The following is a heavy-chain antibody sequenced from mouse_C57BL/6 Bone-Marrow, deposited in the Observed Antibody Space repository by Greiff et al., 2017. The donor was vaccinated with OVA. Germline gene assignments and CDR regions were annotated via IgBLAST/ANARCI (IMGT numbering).Heavy chain of an antibody. V-gene: IGHV1-55*01. D-gene: IGHD4-1*01. J-gene: IGHJ3*01. CDR3: AMGNWDRFAY. CDR1: GYTFTSYW. CDR2: IYPGSGSP. Sequence: QVQLKQPGAELVKPGASVQLSCKASGYTFTSYWITWVKQRPGQGLEWIGDIYPGSGSPNYNEKFKSKATLTVDNSSNTAYMQPSSLTSEDSAVDYCAMGNWDRFAYWGQGTLVTVSA.